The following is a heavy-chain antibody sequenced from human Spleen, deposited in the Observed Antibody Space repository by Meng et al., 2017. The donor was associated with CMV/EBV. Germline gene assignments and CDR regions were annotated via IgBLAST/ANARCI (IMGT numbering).Heavy chain of an antibody. J-gene: IGHJ4*02. V-gene: IGHV1-18*01. Sequence: CKPSGYAFTTYGLGWVRRAPGQGLEWMGWINAYNGDTNYAQKFQGRATMTTDTSTSTAYLELRSQRSDDTAVYYCARYQIRGSTKVDYWGQGTLVTVSS. D-gene: IGHD1-26*01. CDR2: INAYNGDT. CDR1: GYAFTTYG. CDR3: ARYQIRGSTKVDY.